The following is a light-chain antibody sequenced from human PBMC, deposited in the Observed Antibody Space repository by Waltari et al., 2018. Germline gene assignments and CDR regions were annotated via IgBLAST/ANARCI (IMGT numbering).Light chain of an antibody. Sequence: DIQMTQSPSSLSASVGDRVTITCQASQDIGNDLNWYQQKPGKAPKLLIYDASNLEVGVPSRFSGGGSGTDFTFTISSLQPEDIATYYCQQYDNLPPFTFGPGTKVDIK. V-gene: IGKV1-33*01. J-gene: IGKJ3*01. CDR2: DAS. CDR1: QDIGND. CDR3: QQYDNLPPFT.